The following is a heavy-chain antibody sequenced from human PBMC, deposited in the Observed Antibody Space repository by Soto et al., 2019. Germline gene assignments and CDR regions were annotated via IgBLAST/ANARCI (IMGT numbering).Heavy chain of an antibody. D-gene: IGHD3-22*01. V-gene: IGHV3-23*01. CDR2: ISSSGGST. CDR1: GFTFSSYA. CDR3: PKAGYYDSSGYIHFDY. Sequence: PGGSLRLSCAASGFTFSSYAMSWVRQAPGKGLEWVSAISSSGGSTYYADYVKGRFTISRDNTKNTLYLQMNRLKAEDTAVYYCPKAGYYDSSGYIHFDYWGQGTLVTVPS. J-gene: IGHJ4*02.